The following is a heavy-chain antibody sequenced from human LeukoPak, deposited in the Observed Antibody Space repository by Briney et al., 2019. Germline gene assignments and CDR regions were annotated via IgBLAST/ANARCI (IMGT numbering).Heavy chain of an antibody. V-gene: IGHV3-23*01. Sequence: GGSLRLSCLASGFTFSNYAMSWVRRAPGKGLEWVSGITISGNTAYYADSAKGRFTISRDNSKNTLYLQMNSLRAEDTAVYYCAKGFRYFDYWGQGTLVTVSS. CDR3: AKGFRYFDY. CDR2: ITISGNTA. CDR1: GFTFSNYA. J-gene: IGHJ4*02.